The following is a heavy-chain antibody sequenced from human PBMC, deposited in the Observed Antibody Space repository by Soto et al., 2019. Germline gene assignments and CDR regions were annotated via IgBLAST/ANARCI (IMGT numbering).Heavy chain of an antibody. Sequence: SETLSLTCAVYGGSFSGYYWSWIRQPPGKGLEWIGEINHSGSTNYNPSLKSRVTISVDTSKNQFSLKLSSVTAADTAVYYCASVKASWEVVPAGGNFDYWGQGTLVTVSS. V-gene: IGHV4-34*01. CDR2: INHSGST. CDR3: ASVKASWEVVPAGGNFDY. J-gene: IGHJ4*02. CDR1: GGSFSGYY. D-gene: IGHD2-2*01.